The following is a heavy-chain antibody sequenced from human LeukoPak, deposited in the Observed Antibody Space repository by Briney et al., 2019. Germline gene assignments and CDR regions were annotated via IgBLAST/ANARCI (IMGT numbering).Heavy chain of an antibody. J-gene: IGHJ4*01. CDR2: IYNSGST. V-gene: IGHV4-59*01. Sequence: PSETLSLTCTVSGGSISNYYWSWIRQPPGMGLEWIGYIYNSGSTNYNPSLKSRVTISVDTSNNQVSLRLSSVTAADTAVYYCAKGGTYGGGADYWGXGTLVTVSX. D-gene: IGHD1-26*01. CDR1: GGSISNYY. CDR3: AKGGTYGGGADY.